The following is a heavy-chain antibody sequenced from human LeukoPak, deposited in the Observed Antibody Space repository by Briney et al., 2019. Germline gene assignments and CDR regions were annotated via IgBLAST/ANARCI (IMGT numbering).Heavy chain of an antibody. CDR2: IWHDENKK. V-gene: IGHV3-30*02. J-gene: IGHJ4*02. CDR1: GFRFSSYG. Sequence: GGSLRLSCAASGFRFSSYGMHWVRQAPGKGLEWVAVIWHDENKKYYGDSVKGRFTISRDNSRNTLYLQMNSLRAEDTALYYCAKDIGYSSSPGYYFDYWGQGTLVTVSS. D-gene: IGHD6-13*01. CDR3: AKDIGYSSSPGYYFDY.